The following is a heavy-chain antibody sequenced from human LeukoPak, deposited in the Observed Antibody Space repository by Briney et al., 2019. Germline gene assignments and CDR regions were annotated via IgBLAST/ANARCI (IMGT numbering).Heavy chain of an antibody. D-gene: IGHD1-26*01. J-gene: IGHJ3*02. CDR1: GYSFTSYW. CDR3: ARQVGADAFDI. V-gene: IGHV5-51*01. CDR2: IYPGDSDT. Sequence: GESLQISCQGSGYSFTSYWIGWVRQLPGKGLEWMGIIYPGDSDTRYSPSFQGQVTISADKSISTAYLQWSSLKASDTAMYYCARQVGADAFDIWGQGTMVTVSS.